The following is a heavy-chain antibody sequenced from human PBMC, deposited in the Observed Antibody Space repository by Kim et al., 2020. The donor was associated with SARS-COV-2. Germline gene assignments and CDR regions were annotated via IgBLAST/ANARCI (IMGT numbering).Heavy chain of an antibody. V-gene: IGHV1-3*01. CDR2: INAGNGNT. CDR3: ARTPINMFYCGMDV. CDR1: GYTFTTYY. Sequence: ASVKVSCKASGYTFTTYYIHWVRQAPGQRLEWMGWINAGNGNTKYSQQFQGRVTITRDTSASTAYMELTSLKSEDTAVYYCARTPINMFYCGMDVWGQGT. D-gene: IGHD3-10*02. J-gene: IGHJ6*02.